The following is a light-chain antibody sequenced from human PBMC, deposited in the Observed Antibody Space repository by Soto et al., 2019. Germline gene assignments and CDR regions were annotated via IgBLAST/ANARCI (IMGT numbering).Light chain of an antibody. CDR2: NVN. Sequence: QSALTQPASVSGSPGQSITISCTGASSDVGDYNYVSWHQLHPGKAPKVMIYNVNHRPSGVSNRFSGSKSGNTASLTISGLQAEDEGDYYCCSYTSTTTFVFGTGTKLTVL. CDR3: CSYTSTTTFV. CDR1: SSDVGDYNY. J-gene: IGLJ1*01. V-gene: IGLV2-14*01.